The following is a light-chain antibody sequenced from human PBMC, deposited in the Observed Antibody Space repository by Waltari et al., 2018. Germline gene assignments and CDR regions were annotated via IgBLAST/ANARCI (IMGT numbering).Light chain of an antibody. CDR3: QALGTGAWV. J-gene: IGLJ3*02. CDR2: QDT. V-gene: IGLV3-1*01. Sequence: SYELTQPPSVSVSPGQTASITCSGDLFGNKYASWYQQKPGQSPLLVIYQDTKRPSEIPERFSGSKSANAATLTITGTQAVDEADYYGQALGTGAWVFGGGTKLTVL. CDR1: LFGNKY.